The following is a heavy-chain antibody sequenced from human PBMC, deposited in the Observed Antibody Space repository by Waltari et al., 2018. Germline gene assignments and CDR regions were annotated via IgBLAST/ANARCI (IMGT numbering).Heavy chain of an antibody. Sequence: QVQLQQWGAGLLKPSETLSLTCAVYGGSFSGYYWSWIRQPPGKGLEWIGEINHSGSTNYHPSLKSRVTLSVDTSKNQFSLKLSSVTAADTAVYYCARGQSRLRGWFDPWGQGTLVTVSS. V-gene: IGHV4-34*01. CDR3: ARGQSRLRGWFDP. CDR1: GGSFSGYY. J-gene: IGHJ5*02. CDR2: INHSGST.